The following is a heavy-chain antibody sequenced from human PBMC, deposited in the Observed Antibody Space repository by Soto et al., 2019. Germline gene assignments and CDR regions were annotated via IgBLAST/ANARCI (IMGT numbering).Heavy chain of an antibody. CDR3: AKDLSSGWLDY. J-gene: IGHJ4*02. Sequence: GGSLRLSCAASGFTFSSYCMHWVRQAPGKGLEWVAVISYDGSNKYYADSVKGRFTISRDNSKNTLYLQMNSLRAEDTAVYYCAKDLSSGWLDYWGQGTLVTVSS. CDR1: GFTFSSYC. V-gene: IGHV3-30*18. CDR2: ISYDGSNK. D-gene: IGHD6-19*01.